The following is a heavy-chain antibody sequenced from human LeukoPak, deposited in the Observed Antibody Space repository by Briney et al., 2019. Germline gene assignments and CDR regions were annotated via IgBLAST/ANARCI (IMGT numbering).Heavy chain of an antibody. Sequence: IPSETLSLTCTVSGGSISSSSYYWGWIRQPPGKGLEWIGSIYHSGSTYYNPSLKSRVTISVDTSKNQFSLKLSSVTAADTAVYYCARVPHGETVFGVVLYWFDPWGQGTLVTVSS. CDR1: GGSISSSSYY. D-gene: IGHD3-3*01. V-gene: IGHV4-39*07. J-gene: IGHJ5*02. CDR3: ARVPHGETVFGVVLYWFDP. CDR2: IYHSGST.